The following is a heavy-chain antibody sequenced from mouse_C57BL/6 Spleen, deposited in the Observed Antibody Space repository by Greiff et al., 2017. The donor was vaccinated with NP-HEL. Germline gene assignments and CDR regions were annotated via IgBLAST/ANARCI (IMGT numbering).Heavy chain of an antibody. J-gene: IGHJ4*01. CDR1: GYAFTNYL. Sequence: VQLQQSGAELVRPGTSVKVSCKASGYAFTNYLIEWVKQRPGQGLEWIGVINPGSGGTNYNEKFKGKATLTADKSSSTAYMQLSSLTSEDSAVYFCAKSNHYAMDYWGQGTSVTVSS. CDR3: AKSNHYAMDY. CDR2: INPGSGGT. V-gene: IGHV1-54*01.